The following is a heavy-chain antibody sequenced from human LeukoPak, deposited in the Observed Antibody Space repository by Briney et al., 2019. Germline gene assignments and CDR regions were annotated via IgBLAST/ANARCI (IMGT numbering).Heavy chain of an antibody. Sequence: ASETLSLTCTVSGGSISTYYWSWIRQPPGKGLEWIGYIYYNGNTNYNPSLKSRVSISVDTSKNQFSLNLTSVTAADTAVYYCARHSWGTYCTSTTCRPYWGQGTLVTVSS. CDR3: ARHSWGTYCTSTTCRPY. CDR1: GGSISTYY. J-gene: IGHJ4*02. D-gene: IGHD2-2*01. CDR2: IYYNGNT. V-gene: IGHV4-59*08.